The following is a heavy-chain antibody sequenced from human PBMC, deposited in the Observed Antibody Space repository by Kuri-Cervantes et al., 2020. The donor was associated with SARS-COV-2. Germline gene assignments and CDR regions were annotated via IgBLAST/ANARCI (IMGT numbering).Heavy chain of an antibody. D-gene: IGHD3-22*01. CDR1: GFTFSSYS. CDR2: ITSSSSTV. CDR3: ARDSYYDSPGH. V-gene: IGHV3-48*04. J-gene: IGHJ4*02. Sequence: ETRSLTCAASGFTFSSYSMNWVRQAPVKGLEWVSYITSSSSTVYYADSVKGRFTISRDNAKNSLYLQMNSLRAEDTAVYYCARDSYYDSPGHWGQGTLVTVSS.